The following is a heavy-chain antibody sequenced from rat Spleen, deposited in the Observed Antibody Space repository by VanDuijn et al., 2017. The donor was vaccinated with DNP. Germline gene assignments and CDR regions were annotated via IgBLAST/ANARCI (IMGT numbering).Heavy chain of an antibody. CDR2: ISGSGGNT. D-gene: IGHD1-10*01. CDR1: GFTFNNYW. Sequence: EVQLVESGGGLVQPGRSLKLSCITSGFTFNNYWMTWIRQSPGKGLEWVASISGSGGNTYYPDSVKGRFTISRDNAKSTLYLQMDSLRSEDTATYYCASLNNYNWFAYWGQGVMVTVSS. V-gene: IGHV5-31*01. CDR3: ASLNNYNWFAY. J-gene: IGHJ2*01.